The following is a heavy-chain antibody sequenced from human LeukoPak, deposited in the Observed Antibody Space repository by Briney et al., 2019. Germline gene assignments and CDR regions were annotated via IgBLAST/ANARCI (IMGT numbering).Heavy chain of an antibody. CDR1: GFTFGDYA. J-gene: IGHJ5*02. CDR3: TRDHNEGWPQPGEWFDP. D-gene: IGHD5-24*01. V-gene: IGHV3-49*03. Sequence: GGSLRLSCTASGFTFGDYAMSWFRQAPGKGLEWVGFIRSKAYGGTTEYAASVKGRFTISRDDSKSIAYLQMNSLKTEDTAVYYCTRDHNEGWPQPGEWFDPWGQGTLVTVSS. CDR2: IRSKAYGGTT.